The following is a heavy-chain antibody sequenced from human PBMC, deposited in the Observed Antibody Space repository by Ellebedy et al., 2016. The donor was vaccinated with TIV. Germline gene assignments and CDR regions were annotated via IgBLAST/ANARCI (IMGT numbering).Heavy chain of an antibody. CDR3: ARGNCSGGSCYSSYFDY. CDR1: GYTFTGYY. Sequence: AASVKVSCKASGYTFTGYYMHWVRQAPGQGLEWMGWINPNSGGTNYAQKFQGWVTMTRDTSISTAYMELSRLRSDDTAVYYCARGNCSGGSCYSSYFDYWGQGTLVTISS. CDR2: INPNSGGT. D-gene: IGHD2-15*01. V-gene: IGHV1-2*04. J-gene: IGHJ4*02.